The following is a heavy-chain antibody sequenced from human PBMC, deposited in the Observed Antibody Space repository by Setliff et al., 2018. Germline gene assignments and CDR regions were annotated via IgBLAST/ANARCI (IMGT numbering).Heavy chain of an antibody. Sequence: PSETLSLTCTVSGGSISSGGYYWSWIRQHPGKGLEWIGYIYYSGSTYYNPSLKSRVTISVDTPKNQFSLKLSSVTAADTAVYYCARSLRGPYDYVWGSYPRNWFDPWGQGTLVTVSS. CDR1: GGSISSGGYY. D-gene: IGHD3-16*02. V-gene: IGHV4-31*03. CDR2: IYYSGST. CDR3: ARSLRGPYDYVWGSYPRNWFDP. J-gene: IGHJ5*02.